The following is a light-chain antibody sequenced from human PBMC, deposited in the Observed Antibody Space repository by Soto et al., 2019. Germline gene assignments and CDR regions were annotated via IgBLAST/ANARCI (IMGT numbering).Light chain of an antibody. CDR1: QSVSSN. CDR2: GAS. J-gene: IGKJ4*01. CDR3: QQYNNWPLT. V-gene: IGKV3-15*01. Sequence: EIVMTQSPATLSVSPGERATLSCRASQSVSSNLAWYQQKPGQAPRLLMYGASTRAAGLPARFSGSGSGTEFTPTISSLQSEDFAIYYCQQYNNWPLTFGGGTKV.